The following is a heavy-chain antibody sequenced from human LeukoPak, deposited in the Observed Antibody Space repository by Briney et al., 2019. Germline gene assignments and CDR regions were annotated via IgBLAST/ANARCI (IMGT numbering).Heavy chain of an antibody. CDR1: GFTFSSYA. J-gene: IGHJ4*02. D-gene: IGHD3-16*01. CDR3: AKDFPSGGGQITYTFDY. CDR2: ISGSGGST. V-gene: IGHV3-23*01. Sequence: GGSLRLSCAASGFTFSSYAMSWVRQAPGKGLEWVSAISGSGGSTYYADSVKGRFTISRDNSKNTLYLQMNSLRAEDTAVYYCAKDFPSGGGQITYTFDYWGQGPLVTVSS.